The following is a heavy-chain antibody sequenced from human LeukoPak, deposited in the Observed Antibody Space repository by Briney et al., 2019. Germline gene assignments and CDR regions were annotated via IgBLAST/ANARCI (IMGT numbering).Heavy chain of an antibody. CDR1: GFSINSYD. J-gene: IGHJ4*02. V-gene: IGHV3-53*01. CDR2: IYTGGST. CDR3: ARGDFDY. Sequence: GGSLKLSCTASGFSINSYDMNWVRQAPGKGLEWVSVIYTGGSTFYTDSVKGRFTISRDNSKNTLYLQMNSLRAEDTAVYYCARGDFDYWGQGTLVTVSS.